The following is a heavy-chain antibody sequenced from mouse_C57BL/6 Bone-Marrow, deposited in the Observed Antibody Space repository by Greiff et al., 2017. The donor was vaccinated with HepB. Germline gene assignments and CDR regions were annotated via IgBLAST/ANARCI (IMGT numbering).Heavy chain of an antibody. CDR3: ARRATVVASHWYFDV. V-gene: IGHV1-64*01. Sequence: QVQLQQPGAELVKPGASVKLSCKASGYTFTSYWMHWVKQRPGQGLEWIGMIHPNSGSTNYNEKFKSKATLTVDKSSSTAYMQLSSLTSEDSAVYYCARRATVVASHWYFDVWGTGTTVTVSS. CDR2: IHPNSGST. J-gene: IGHJ1*03. D-gene: IGHD1-1*01. CDR1: GYTFTSYW.